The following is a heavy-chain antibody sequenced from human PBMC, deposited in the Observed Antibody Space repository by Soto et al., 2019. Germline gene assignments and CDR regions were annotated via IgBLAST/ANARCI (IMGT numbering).Heavy chain of an antibody. J-gene: IGHJ4*02. CDR2: IIPIFGTA. D-gene: IGHD6-19*01. Sequence: QVQLVQSGAEVKKPGSSVKVSCKASGGTFSSYAISWVRQAPGQGLEWMGGIIPIFGTANYAQKFQGRVTITADESTSPAYMELSSMRSEDTAVYYCARVYLQGESSGWYYFDYWGQGTLVTVSS. V-gene: IGHV1-69*01. CDR1: GGTFSSYA. CDR3: ARVYLQGESSGWYYFDY.